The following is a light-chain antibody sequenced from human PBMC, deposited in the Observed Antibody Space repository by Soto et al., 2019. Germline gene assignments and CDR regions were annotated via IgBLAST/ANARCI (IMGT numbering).Light chain of an antibody. Sequence: AIRMTQSPSSFSASTGDRVTITCRASQAISSYLAWYQQKPGKAPKLLIYAASTLQIGAPSRFSGSGSGSDFTLTISCLQSEDFATYCCQQYYNYRRTFGQGTKVDIK. CDR2: AAS. CDR3: QQYYNYRRT. CDR1: QAISSY. J-gene: IGKJ1*01. V-gene: IGKV1-8*01.